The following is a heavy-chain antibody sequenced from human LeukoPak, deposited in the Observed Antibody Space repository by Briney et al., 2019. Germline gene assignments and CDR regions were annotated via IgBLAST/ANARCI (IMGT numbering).Heavy chain of an antibody. J-gene: IGHJ4*02. CDR1: GGSISGSGFY. Sequence: SETLSLSCSVSGGSISGSGFYWGWIRQPPGKGLEWIGSIYHSGSTYDNPSLKSRVTISLDTSKNQFSLRLRSVTAADTAVYYCARKGGGVSGFDHWGQGALVTVSS. CDR3: ARKGGGVSGFDH. CDR2: IYHSGST. V-gene: IGHV4-39*07. D-gene: IGHD3-10*01.